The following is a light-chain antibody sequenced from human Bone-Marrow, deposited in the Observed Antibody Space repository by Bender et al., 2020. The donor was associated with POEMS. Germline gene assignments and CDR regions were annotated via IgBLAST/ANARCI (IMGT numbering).Light chain of an antibody. CDR1: SSDIGSYNL. J-gene: IGLJ1*01. CDR3: CSYAGSTTYV. CDR2: ADN. V-gene: IGLV2-23*01. Sequence: QSALTQPASVSGSPGQSITISCTGTSSDIGSYNLVSWYQQYPGKVPKVMIYADNQRPSGVSNRFSGSKSGYTASLTITGLQAEDEADYYCCSYAGSTTYVFGSGTKVTVL.